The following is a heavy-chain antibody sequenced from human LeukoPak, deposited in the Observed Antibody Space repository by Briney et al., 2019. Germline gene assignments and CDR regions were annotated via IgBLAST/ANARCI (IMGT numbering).Heavy chain of an antibody. CDR1: GFTFSSYA. Sequence: GGSLRLSCAASGFTFSSYAMSWVRQAPGKGLEWVSGISGSGGSTYYADSVKGRFTISRDNSKNTLYLQMNSLRAEDTAVYYCANLDIVVVPAAIGLDYWGQGTLVTVSS. CDR2: ISGSGGST. V-gene: IGHV3-23*01. J-gene: IGHJ4*02. CDR3: ANLDIVVVPAAIGLDY. D-gene: IGHD2-2*02.